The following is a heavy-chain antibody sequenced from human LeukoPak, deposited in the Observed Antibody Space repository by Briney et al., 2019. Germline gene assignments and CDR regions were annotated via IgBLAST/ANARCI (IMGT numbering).Heavy chain of an antibody. CDR1: GFIFSNFW. D-gene: IGHD5-18*01. J-gene: IGHJ4*02. CDR2: IREDGSEA. CDR3: ARVLYFRENSYAGPFDQ. Sequence: GSLRLSCEASGFIFSNFWMSWVRQAPGKGLEWVANIREDGSEAYYVDFVKGRFTISRDNDKNSLHLQMNSLRVEDTAVYYCARVLYFRENSYAGPFDQWGQGTLVTVSS. V-gene: IGHV3-7*01.